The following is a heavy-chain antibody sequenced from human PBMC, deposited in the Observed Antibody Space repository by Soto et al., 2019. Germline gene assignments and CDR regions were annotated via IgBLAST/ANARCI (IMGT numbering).Heavy chain of an antibody. D-gene: IGHD6-13*01. J-gene: IGHJ5*02. CDR1: GGTFSSYT. V-gene: IGHV1-69*02. CDR3: ARRVKIAVAGSGWFAP. Sequence: QVQLVQSGAEVKKPGSSVKVSCKASGGTFSSYTISWVRQAPGQGLEWMGRIIPILGIANHAQKFQGRVTITADNSKSTAYMELSSLRSQDTAVYYFARRVKIAVAGSGWFAPWGQGTLVTVSP. CDR2: IIPILGIA.